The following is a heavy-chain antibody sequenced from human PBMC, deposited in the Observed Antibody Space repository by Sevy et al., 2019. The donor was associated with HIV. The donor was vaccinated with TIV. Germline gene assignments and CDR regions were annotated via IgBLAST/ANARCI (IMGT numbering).Heavy chain of an antibody. Sequence: ASVKVSCKASGYTFTSYYMHWVRQAPGQGLEGRGIINPSGGSTSYAQKFQGRVTMTRDTSTSTVYMELSSLRSEHTAVYYCARDGELLAFDIWGQGTMVTVSS. J-gene: IGHJ3*02. CDR2: INPSGGST. CDR3: ARDGELLAFDI. D-gene: IGHD3-10*01. V-gene: IGHV1-46*01. CDR1: GYTFTSYY.